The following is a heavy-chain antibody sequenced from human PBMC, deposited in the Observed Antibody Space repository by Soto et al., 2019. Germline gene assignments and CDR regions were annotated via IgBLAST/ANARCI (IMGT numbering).Heavy chain of an antibody. D-gene: IGHD3-22*01. Sequence: QVQLQQWGAGLLKPSETLSLTCAVYGGSFSGYYWSWIRQPPGKGLEWIGEINHSGSTNYNPSLKSRVTISVDTSKNQFSRKLSSVTAADTAVYYCARGRYYYDSSGYYYGLYYFDYWGQGTLVTVSS. CDR2: INHSGST. V-gene: IGHV4-34*01. J-gene: IGHJ4*02. CDR1: GGSFSGYY. CDR3: ARGRYYYDSSGYYYGLYYFDY.